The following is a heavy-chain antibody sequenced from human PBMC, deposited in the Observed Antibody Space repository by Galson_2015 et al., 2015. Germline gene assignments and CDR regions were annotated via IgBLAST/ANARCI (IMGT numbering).Heavy chain of an antibody. V-gene: IGHV3-23*01. Sequence: SLRLSCAASGFTFSSYAMSWVRQAPGKGLEWVSAISGSGGSTYYADSVKGRFTISRDNSKNTLYLQMNSLRAEDTAVYYCAKGSGYNWNDRYYFDYWGQGTLVTVSS. J-gene: IGHJ4*02. CDR3: AKGSGYNWNDRYYFDY. CDR2: ISGSGGST. D-gene: IGHD1-1*01. CDR1: GFTFSSYA.